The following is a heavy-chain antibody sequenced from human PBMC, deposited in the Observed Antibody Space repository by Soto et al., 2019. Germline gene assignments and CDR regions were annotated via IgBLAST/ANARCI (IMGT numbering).Heavy chain of an antibody. J-gene: IGHJ4*02. D-gene: IGHD1-26*01. Sequence: GGSMRLSCAAAGCTFNGYGMSWVRQGPGKGLEWVSYINSSSTIIYYADSVKGRFTISRDNAENSLYLQMNSLRDDDTAVYYCARERGAPRKYYFDSWGQGALVTVSS. CDR3: ARERGAPRKYYFDS. V-gene: IGHV3-48*02. CDR1: GCTFNGYG. CDR2: INSSSTII.